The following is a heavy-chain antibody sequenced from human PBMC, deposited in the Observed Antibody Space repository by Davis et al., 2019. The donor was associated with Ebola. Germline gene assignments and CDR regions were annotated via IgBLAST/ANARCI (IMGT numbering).Heavy chain of an antibody. CDR3: VPGTWI. CDR1: GFMFSSFN. D-gene: IGHD5-18*01. J-gene: IGHJ4*02. Sequence: GESLKISCEGSGFMFSSFNMNWVRQAPGKGLEWISYISSSATRMYYADSVKGRFTISRDDAKNSLFLQMNSLRAEDTAVYYCVPGTWIRGQGSLVTVSS. V-gene: IGHV3-48*03. CDR2: ISSSATRM.